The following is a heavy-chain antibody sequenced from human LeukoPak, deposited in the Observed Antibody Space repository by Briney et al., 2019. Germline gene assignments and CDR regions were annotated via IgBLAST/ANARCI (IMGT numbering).Heavy chain of an antibody. CDR2: ISSSGSTI. CDR3: AIREDSSSWCNGYYYYGMDV. J-gene: IGHJ6*04. Sequence: GGSLRLSCAASGFTFSSYEMNWVRQAPGKGLEWVSYISSSGSTIYYADSVKGRFTISRDNAKNSLYLQMNSLRAEDTAVYYCAIREDSSSWCNGYYYYGMDVWGKGTTVTVSS. CDR1: GFTFSSYE. V-gene: IGHV3-48*03. D-gene: IGHD6-13*01.